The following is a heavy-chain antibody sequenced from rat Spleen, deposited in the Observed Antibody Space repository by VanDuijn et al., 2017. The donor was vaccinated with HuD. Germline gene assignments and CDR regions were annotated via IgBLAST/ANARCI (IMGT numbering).Heavy chain of an antibody. D-gene: IGHD1-10*01. Sequence: EVQLVESGGGLVQPGRSMKLSCAASGFTFSHYDMAWVRQAPKKGLEWVAFLCYDGSSTFYRDSVNGRFTISRDNAKSTLYLQMDSLRSEDTATYYCARHENNYGFDYWGQGVMVTVSP. CDR3: ARHENNYGFDY. J-gene: IGHJ2*01. CDR2: LCYDGSST. V-gene: IGHV5-7*01. CDR1: GFTFSHYD.